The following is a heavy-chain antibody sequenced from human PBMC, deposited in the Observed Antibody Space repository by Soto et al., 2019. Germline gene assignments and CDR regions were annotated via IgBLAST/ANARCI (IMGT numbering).Heavy chain of an antibody. J-gene: IGHJ3*01. CDR1: GFTFSSYD. Sequence: GGSLRLSCAASGFTFSSYDMRWFRQAPEKGLEWVSSISGSGGSPYYADSVKGRFTVSRDNSKNTLYLQMDSLRSDDTAIYYCATRTAHSGKLNDFVVWGQGTMVTVSS. D-gene: IGHD5-12*01. CDR2: ISGSGGSP. V-gene: IGHV3-23*01. CDR3: ATRTAHSGKLNDFVV.